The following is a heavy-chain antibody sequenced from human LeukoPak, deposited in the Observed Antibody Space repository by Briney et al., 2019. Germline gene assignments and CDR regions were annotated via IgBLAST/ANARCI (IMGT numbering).Heavy chain of an antibody. CDR2: IWYDGSNK. D-gene: IGHD3-10*01. V-gene: IGHV3-33*01. CDR3: ARDCITMVRGVILYYYGMEV. Sequence: PGGSLRLSCAASGFTFSSYGMHWVRQAPGKGLEWVAVIWYDGSNKYYADSVKGRFTISRDNSKNTLYLQMNSLRAEDTAVYYCARDCITMVRGVILYYYGMEVWGQGTTVTVSS. J-gene: IGHJ6*02. CDR1: GFTFSSYG.